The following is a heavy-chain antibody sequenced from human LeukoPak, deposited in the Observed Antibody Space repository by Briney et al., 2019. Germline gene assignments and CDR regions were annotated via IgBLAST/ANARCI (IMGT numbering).Heavy chain of an antibody. J-gene: IGHJ4*02. CDR1: GGSISSYY. CDR2: IYYSGST. D-gene: IGHD7-27*01. CDR3: ARVPTPRSGDTYYFDY. Sequence: SETLSLTCTVSGGSISSYYWSWIRQPPGKGLEWIGYIYYSGSTNYNPSLKSRVTISVDTSKNQFSLKLSSVTAADTAVYYCARVPTPRSGDTYYFDYWGQGTLVTVSS. V-gene: IGHV4-59*01.